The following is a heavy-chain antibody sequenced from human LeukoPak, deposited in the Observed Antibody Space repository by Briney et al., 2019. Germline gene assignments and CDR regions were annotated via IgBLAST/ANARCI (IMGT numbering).Heavy chain of an antibody. CDR2: IKQDGSEN. V-gene: IGHV3-7*01. J-gene: IGHJ4*02. D-gene: IGHD1-1*01. CDR3: ARESRQLYY. CDR1: GLTFSRYA. Sequence: GGSLRLSCAVSGLTFSRYAMSWVRQAPGKGLEWVANIKQDGSENYYVDSVKGRFTISRDNAKNSLYLQMNSLRVEDTAVYYCARESRQLYYWGQGTLVTVSS.